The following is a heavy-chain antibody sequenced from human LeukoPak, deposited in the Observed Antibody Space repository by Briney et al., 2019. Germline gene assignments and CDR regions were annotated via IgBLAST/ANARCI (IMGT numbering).Heavy chain of an antibody. CDR2: IKSKTDGGTT. CDR1: GFTFSNAW. D-gene: IGHD2-2*01. J-gene: IGHJ6*04. V-gene: IGHV3-15*01. Sequence: GGSPRLPCAASGFTFSNAWMSWVRQAPGKGQEWVGRIKSKTDGGTTDYAAPVKGRFTISRDDSKNTLYLQMNSLKTEDTAVYYCTPDIVVVPAADRYYYGMDVWGKGTTVTVSS. CDR3: TPDIVVVPAADRYYYGMDV.